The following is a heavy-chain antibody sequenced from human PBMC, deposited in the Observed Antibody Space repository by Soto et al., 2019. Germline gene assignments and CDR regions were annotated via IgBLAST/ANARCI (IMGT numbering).Heavy chain of an antibody. Sequence: PXETLSLTCTVAGCSVTNSSYYWGWIRQSPGKGLEWIGIVYYRGRSYSKSSVKSRVTISVDTSKNRFSLSLNSATASDTAVYFCVSQRTTVPTQAYFDYWGPGALVTVSS. CDR2: VYYRGRS. J-gene: IGHJ4*02. V-gene: IGHV4-39*01. CDR1: GCSVTNSSYY. CDR3: VSQRTTVPTQAYFDY. D-gene: IGHD4-17*01.